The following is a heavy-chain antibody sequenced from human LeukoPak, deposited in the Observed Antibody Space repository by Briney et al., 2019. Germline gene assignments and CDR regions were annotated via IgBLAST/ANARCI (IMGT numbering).Heavy chain of an antibody. J-gene: IGHJ5*02. V-gene: IGHV3-48*01. CDR2: ISSSSSTI. CDR1: GFTFSSYS. CDR3: AGDRNPLYYDFWSGYST. Sequence: GGSLRLSCAASGFTFSSYSMNWVRQAPGKGLEWVSYISSSSSTIYYADSVKGRFTISRDNAKNSLYLQMNSLRAEDTAVYYCAGDRNPLYYDFWSGYSTWGQGTLVTVSS. D-gene: IGHD3-3*01.